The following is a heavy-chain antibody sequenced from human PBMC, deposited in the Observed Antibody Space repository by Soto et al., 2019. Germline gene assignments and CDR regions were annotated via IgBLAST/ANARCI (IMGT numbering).Heavy chain of an antibody. J-gene: IGHJ4*02. CDR1: GASITFGGYS. CDR2: INHLETT. V-gene: IGHV4-30-2*01. CDR3: ARGGGSDSFDY. Sequence: KPSETLSLTCTFSGASITFGGYSWSWIRQTPGKGLEWIGYINHLETTFYNPSFESRLTLSIDRAKNQFSLKLHSMSAADRAVYFCARGGGSDSFDYWGQGILVTVSS. D-gene: IGHD1-26*01.